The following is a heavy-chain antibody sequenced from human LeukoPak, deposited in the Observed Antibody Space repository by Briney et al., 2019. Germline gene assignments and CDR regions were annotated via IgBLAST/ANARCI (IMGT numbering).Heavy chain of an antibody. CDR3: AKGDYDYLWNFEY. CDR2: ISGSGGST. Sequence: SGGSLRLSCAASGFTFSSYAMSWVRQAPGKGLEWVSAISGSGGSTYYADSVKGRFTISRDNSKKTLFLQMNSLRGEDTAIYYCAKGDYDYLWNFEYWGQGTLVTVSS. CDR1: GFTFSSYA. D-gene: IGHD3-16*01. V-gene: IGHV3-23*01. J-gene: IGHJ4*02.